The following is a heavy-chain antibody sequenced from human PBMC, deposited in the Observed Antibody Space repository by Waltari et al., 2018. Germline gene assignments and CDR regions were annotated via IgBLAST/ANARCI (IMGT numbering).Heavy chain of an antibody. D-gene: IGHD3-10*01. CDR1: GMTFTTYS. CDR2: GMGDIGYI. V-gene: IGHV3-48*04. Sequence: EVQLVESGGGLVQPGGSLRLSCAASGMTFTTYSMSWVRQAPGKGLECLSDGMGDIGYIYYADSVRGRFTISRDNVQNSMYLQMNTLRSDDTAVYYCAGIRRGFWFFDLWGRGTLVTVSS. J-gene: IGHJ2*01. CDR3: AGIRRGFWFFDL.